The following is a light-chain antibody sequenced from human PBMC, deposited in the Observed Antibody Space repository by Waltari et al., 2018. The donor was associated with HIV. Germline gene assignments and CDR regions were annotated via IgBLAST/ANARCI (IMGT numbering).Light chain of an antibody. CDR1: ALTKQY. Sequence: SYDLTQPPSVSVSPGQTARITCSGDALTKQYVYWYQQKPGQAPVLVISKDNERPSGMPSRFSGFSSGTTVTLTISGVQAEDEADYYCQSADNSGTYDVVFGGGTKLTVL. J-gene: IGLJ2*01. CDR3: QSADNSGTYDVV. CDR2: KDN. V-gene: IGLV3-25*03.